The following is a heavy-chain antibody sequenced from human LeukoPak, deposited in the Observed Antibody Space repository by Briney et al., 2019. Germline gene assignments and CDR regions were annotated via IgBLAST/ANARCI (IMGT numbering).Heavy chain of an antibody. Sequence: GGSLRLSCAASGFTFSSYAMSWVRQAPGKGLEWVSAISGSGGSTYYADSVKGRFTISRDNSKNTLYLQMNSLRAEDTAVYYCANKIPTRIAAAEPPFDYWGQGTLVTVPS. D-gene: IGHD6-13*01. CDR1: GFTFSSYA. CDR3: ANKIPTRIAAAEPPFDY. J-gene: IGHJ4*02. CDR2: ISGSGGST. V-gene: IGHV3-23*01.